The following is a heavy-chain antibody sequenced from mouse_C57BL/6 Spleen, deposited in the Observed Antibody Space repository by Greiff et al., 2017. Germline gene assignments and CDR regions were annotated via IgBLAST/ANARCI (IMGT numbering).Heavy chain of an antibody. Sequence: QVQLQQSGAELAKPGASVKLSCKASGYTFTSYWMHWVKQRPGQGLEWIGYINPSSGYTKYNQKFKDKATLTAAKSSSTASMQLSSLTYEDSAVYYCARKTTVFDYWGQGTTVTVSS. J-gene: IGHJ2*01. CDR1: GYTFTSYW. CDR2: INPSSGYT. CDR3: ARKTTVFDY. D-gene: IGHD1-1*01. V-gene: IGHV1-7*01.